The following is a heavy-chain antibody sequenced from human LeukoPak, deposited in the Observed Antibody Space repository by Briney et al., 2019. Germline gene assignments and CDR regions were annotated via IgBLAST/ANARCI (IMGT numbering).Heavy chain of an antibody. CDR1: GGSVNSGSYY. Sequence: ETFSLTCTVSGGSVNSGSYYWSWIRQPPGKGLEWIGYIYYTGSTYYNSSLKSRVTISLDTSKNQFSLILSSVTAADTAVYYCAREDGYSQADYWGQGTLVSDSS. D-gene: IGHD5-24*01. J-gene: IGHJ4*02. CDR2: IYYTGST. V-gene: IGHV4-61*01. CDR3: AREDGYSQADY.